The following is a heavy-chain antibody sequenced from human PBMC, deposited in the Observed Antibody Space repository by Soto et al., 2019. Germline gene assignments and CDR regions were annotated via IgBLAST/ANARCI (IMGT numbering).Heavy chain of an antibody. J-gene: IGHJ6*02. V-gene: IGHV3-30-3*01. CDR2: MSFDETKK. D-gene: IGHD3-22*01. CDR1: GFTFSNYA. Sequence: QVRLVESGGGVVQPGRSLRLSCAASGFTFSNYAMHWVRQAPGKGLEWVAVMSFDETKKYHAASVEGRFTISRHNSQNTLDLQMNSLRAEDTALYYCARSHAPYYYDTTGFFFGLDVWGQGTTVVVSS. CDR3: ARSHAPYYYDTTGFFFGLDV.